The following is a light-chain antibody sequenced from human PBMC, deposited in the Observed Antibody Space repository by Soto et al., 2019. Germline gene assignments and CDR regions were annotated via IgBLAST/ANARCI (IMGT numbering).Light chain of an antibody. CDR2: DAS. Sequence: EIVLTQSPATLSLSPGERATLSCRASQSVNSYLAWYQQKPGQAPRLHIYDASNRATGIPARFSGGGSGTDFTLTISSLEPEDFAVYYCQQRSSWPLLTFGGGTKWIS. J-gene: IGKJ4*01. V-gene: IGKV3-11*01. CDR1: QSVNSY. CDR3: QQRSSWPLLT.